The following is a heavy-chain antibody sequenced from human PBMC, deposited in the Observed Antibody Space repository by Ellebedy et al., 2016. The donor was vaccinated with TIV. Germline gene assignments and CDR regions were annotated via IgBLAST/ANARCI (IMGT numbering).Heavy chain of an antibody. CDR2: IYHSGST. CDR3: ARVPAALKTRSYYFDY. D-gene: IGHD6-6*01. J-gene: IGHJ4*02. CDR1: GGSISSSNW. Sequence: MPSETLSLTCAVSGGSISSSNWWSWVRQPPGKGLEWIGEIYHSGSTNYNPSLKSRVTISVDKSKNQFSLKLSSVTAADTAVYYCARVPAALKTRSYYFDYWGQGTLVTVSS. V-gene: IGHV4-4*02.